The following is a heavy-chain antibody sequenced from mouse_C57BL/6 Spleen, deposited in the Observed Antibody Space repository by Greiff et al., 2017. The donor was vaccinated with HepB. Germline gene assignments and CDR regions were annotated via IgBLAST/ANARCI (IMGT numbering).Heavy chain of an antibody. J-gene: IGHJ2*01. V-gene: IGHV1-39*01. Sequence: EVKLVESGPELVKPGASVKISCKASGYSFTDYNMNWVKPSNGKSLEWIGVINPNNGTTSYNQKFKGKATLTVDQSSSTAYMQLYRLTPDDSAVYYCARSMDNYAPYSFDYWGQGTTLTVSS. CDR3: ARSMDNYAPYSFDY. CDR2: INPNNGTT. CDR1: GYSFTDYN. D-gene: IGHD1-3*01.